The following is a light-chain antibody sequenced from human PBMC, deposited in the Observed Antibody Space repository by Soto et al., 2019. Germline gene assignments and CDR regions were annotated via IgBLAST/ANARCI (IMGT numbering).Light chain of an antibody. CDR1: QSVSSN. Sequence: IEMKQCPASLFLSAGESAALSCRASQSVSSNVAWYQQKPGQAPRLLIYGESTRATGIPDRFSGSGAGTEFNLTSSRLQSEDLAVYYSQEYNNLPWTFGQGTKVDI. CDR2: GES. V-gene: IGKV3-15*01. J-gene: IGKJ1*01. CDR3: QEYNNLPWT.